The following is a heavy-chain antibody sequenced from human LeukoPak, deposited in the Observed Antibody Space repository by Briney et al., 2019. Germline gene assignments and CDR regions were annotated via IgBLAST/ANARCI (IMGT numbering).Heavy chain of an antibody. CDR1: GFTFSSYS. Sequence: KPGGSLRLSCAASGFTFSSYSMNWVRQAPGEGLEWVSSISSSSSYIYYADSVKGRFTISRDNAKNSLYLQMNSLRAEDTAVYYCARDGPAPGEGDIDYWGQGTLVTVSS. CDR3: ARDGPAPGEGDIDY. V-gene: IGHV3-21*01. J-gene: IGHJ4*02. CDR2: ISSSSSYI. D-gene: IGHD6-13*01.